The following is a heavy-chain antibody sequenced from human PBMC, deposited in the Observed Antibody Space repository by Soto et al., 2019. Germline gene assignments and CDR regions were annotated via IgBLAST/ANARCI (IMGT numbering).Heavy chain of an antibody. J-gene: IGHJ6*02. Sequence: EVQLVESGGGLVQPGRSLRLSCAASGFTFDDYAMHWVRQAPGKGLEWVSGISGSGGSTYYADSVKGRFTISRDNSKNTLYLQMNSLRAEDTAVYYCAALPAALYYYGMDVWGQGTTVTVSS. CDR1: GFTFDDYA. D-gene: IGHD2-2*01. CDR2: ISGSGGST. V-gene: IGHV3-23*04. CDR3: AALPAALYYYGMDV.